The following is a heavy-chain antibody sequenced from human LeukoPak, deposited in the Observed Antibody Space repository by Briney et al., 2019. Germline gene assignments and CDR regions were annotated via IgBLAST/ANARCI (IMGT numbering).Heavy chain of an antibody. J-gene: IGHJ4*02. V-gene: IGHV4-59*08. Sequence: SETLSLTCSVSGGSISTYYWSWIRQSPGKGLEWIGYIYHNGDTNYNPSFKSRVTISVDTSKNQFSLRLMSVTAADTAIYYCARHSHTPFDYWGQGSLVTVSS. CDR1: GGSISTYY. D-gene: IGHD2-2*02. CDR2: IYHNGDT. CDR3: ARHSHTPFDY.